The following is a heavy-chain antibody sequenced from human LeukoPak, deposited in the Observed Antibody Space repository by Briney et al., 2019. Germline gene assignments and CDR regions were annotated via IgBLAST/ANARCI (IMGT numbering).Heavy chain of an antibody. V-gene: IGHV3-7*01. D-gene: IGHD6-19*01. CDR2: IKQDGSEI. CDR1: GFTFSSYW. Sequence: AGGSLRLSCAASGFTFSSYWISWVRKAPGKGLEWVANIKQDGSEIYYVDSVKGRFTISRDNAKNSLYLQMNSLRAEDTAVYYCARDNGRQWLVRGTDAFDIWGQGTMVTVSS. J-gene: IGHJ3*02. CDR3: ARDNGRQWLVRGTDAFDI.